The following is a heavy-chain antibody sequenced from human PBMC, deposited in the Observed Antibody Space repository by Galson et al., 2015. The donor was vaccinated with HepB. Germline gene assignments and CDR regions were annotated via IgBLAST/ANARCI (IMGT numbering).Heavy chain of an antibody. CDR2: ISSNGGST. CDR1: GFTSSSYA. D-gene: IGHD6-6*01. V-gene: IGHV3-64D*06. J-gene: IGHJ4*02. CDR3: VKDREGARQLGVYYFDY. Sequence: SLRLSCAASGFTSSSYAMHWVRQAPGKGLEYVSAISSNGGSTYYADSVKGRFTISRDNSKNTLYLQMSSLRAEDTAVYYCVKDREGARQLGVYYFDYWGQGTLVTVSS.